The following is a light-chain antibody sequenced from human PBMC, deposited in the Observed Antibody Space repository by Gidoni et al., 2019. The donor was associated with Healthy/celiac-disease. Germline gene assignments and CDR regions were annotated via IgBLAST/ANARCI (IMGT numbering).Light chain of an antibody. J-gene: IGLJ2*01. V-gene: IGLV3-1*01. Sequence: SSELPQQPSVSVSTGRTASITCSGDTLGGKDASWYQQKPGQSPVRVIYQDSKRPSGIPARFSVSTSGNTASLTIRGTQAMAVAYYYFQAWDSSPVVFGGGTKLPVL. CDR3: QAWDSSPVV. CDR2: QDS. CDR1: TLGGKD.